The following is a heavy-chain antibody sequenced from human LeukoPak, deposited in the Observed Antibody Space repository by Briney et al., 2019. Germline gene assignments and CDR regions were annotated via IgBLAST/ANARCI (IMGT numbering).Heavy chain of an antibody. V-gene: IGHV5-51*01. CDR3: TRSTRDGYYDAFDI. Sequence: ESLKISCKGSGYTFTTYWIAWVRQVPGEGLEWMGIIYPGYSETRYSPSFQGQVTISADKYITTAYLQWGSLKASDTAMDYCTRSTRDGYYDAFDIWGQGTMVTVFS. J-gene: IGHJ3*02. CDR1: GYTFTTYW. CDR2: IYPGYSET. D-gene: IGHD5-24*01.